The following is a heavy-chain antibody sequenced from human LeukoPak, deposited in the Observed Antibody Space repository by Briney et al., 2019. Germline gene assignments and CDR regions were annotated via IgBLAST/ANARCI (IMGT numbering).Heavy chain of an antibody. V-gene: IGHV3-23*01. CDR3: AKDLSSAY. D-gene: IGHD6-19*01. Sequence: SGGSLRLSCAASGFTFSSYAMSWVRQPPGKGLEWVSGITGSGGSTYYADSVKGRFTISRDNNKNTLYLQMHSLRAEDTAVYYCAKDLSSAYWGQGTLVTVSS. J-gene: IGHJ4*02. CDR1: GFTFSSYA. CDR2: ITGSGGST.